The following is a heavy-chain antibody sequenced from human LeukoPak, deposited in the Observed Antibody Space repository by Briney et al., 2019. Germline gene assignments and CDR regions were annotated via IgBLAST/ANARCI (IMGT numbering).Heavy chain of an antibody. CDR3: TTGHCSSTSCSTDLDY. Sequence: GGSLRLSCAASGFTFSNAWMSWVRQAPGKGLEWVGRIKSKTDGGTTDYAAPVKGRFTISRDDSKNTLYLQMNSLKTEDTAVYYCTTGHCSSTSCSTDLDYWGQGTLVTVSS. D-gene: IGHD2-2*02. CDR2: IKSKTDGGTT. CDR1: GFTFSNAW. J-gene: IGHJ4*02. V-gene: IGHV3-15*01.